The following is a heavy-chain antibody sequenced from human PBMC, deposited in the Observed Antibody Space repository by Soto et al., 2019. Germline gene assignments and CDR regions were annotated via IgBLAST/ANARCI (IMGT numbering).Heavy chain of an antibody. CDR2: ISSSSSYI. D-gene: IGHD2-15*01. J-gene: IGHJ4*02. CDR1: GFTFSSYS. V-gene: IGHV3-21*01. Sequence: GGSLRLSCAASGFTFSSYSMNWVRQAPGKGLEWVSSISSSSSYIYYADSVKGRFTISRDNAKNSLYLQMNSLRAEDTAVYYCARVSVVVVAAFLSPTSYWGQGTLVTVSS. CDR3: ARVSVVVVAAFLSPTSY.